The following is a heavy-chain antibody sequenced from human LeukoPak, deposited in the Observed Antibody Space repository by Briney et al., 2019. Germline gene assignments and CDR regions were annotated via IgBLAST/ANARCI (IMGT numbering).Heavy chain of an antibody. V-gene: IGHV3-13*01. D-gene: IGHD5-18*01. Sequence: GGSLRLSCAASGFTFSSYDMHWVRQPTGRGLEWVAAIGTAGDSYYPGSVRGRFTVSREDAKNSLYLQMNSLTAGDTAVYYCARGYSYRYECWGQGTLVTVSS. J-gene: IGHJ4*02. CDR1: GFTFSSYD. CDR2: IGTAGDS. CDR3: ARGYSYRYEC.